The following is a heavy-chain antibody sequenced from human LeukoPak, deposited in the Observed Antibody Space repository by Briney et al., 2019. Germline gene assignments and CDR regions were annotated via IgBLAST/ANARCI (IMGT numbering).Heavy chain of an antibody. D-gene: IGHD2-2*01. J-gene: IGHJ5*02. CDR3: ARDSLGYCSSTSCYPPWFDP. CDR2: IYTSGST. V-gene: IGHV4-61*02. CDR1: GSSISSGSYY. Sequence: SETLSLTCTVSGSSISSGSYYWSWIRQPAGKGLEWIGRIYTSGSTNYNPSLKSRVTISVDTSKNQFSLKLSSVTAADTAVYYCARDSLGYCSSTSCYPPWFDPWGQGTLVTVSS.